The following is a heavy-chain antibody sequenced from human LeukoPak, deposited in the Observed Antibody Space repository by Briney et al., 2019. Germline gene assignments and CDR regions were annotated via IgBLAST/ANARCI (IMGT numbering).Heavy chain of an antibody. D-gene: IGHD6-13*01. CDR1: GYTFTDYY. CDR3: ARGDSSSWWYYYYMDV. Sequence: ASVKVSCKASGYTFTDYYVHWVRQAPGQGLEWMGWINPNSGGTNYAQKFQGRVTMTRDTSISTAYMELSRLRSDDTAVYYCARGDSSSWWYYYYMDVWGKGTTVTISS. J-gene: IGHJ6*03. CDR2: INPNSGGT. V-gene: IGHV1-2*02.